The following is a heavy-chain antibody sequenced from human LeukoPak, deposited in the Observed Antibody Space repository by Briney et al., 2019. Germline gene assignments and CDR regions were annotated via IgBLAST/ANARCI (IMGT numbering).Heavy chain of an antibody. Sequence: ASVKVSCKASGGTFSSYAISWVRQAPGQGLEWMGWINTNTGNPTYAQGFTGRFVFSLDTSVSTAYLQISSLKAEDTAVYYCARDLYTITFGGVTAFDYWGQGTLVTVSS. V-gene: IGHV7-4-1*02. D-gene: IGHD3-16*01. CDR2: INTNTGNP. J-gene: IGHJ4*02. CDR3: ARDLYTITFGGVTAFDY. CDR1: GGTFSSYA.